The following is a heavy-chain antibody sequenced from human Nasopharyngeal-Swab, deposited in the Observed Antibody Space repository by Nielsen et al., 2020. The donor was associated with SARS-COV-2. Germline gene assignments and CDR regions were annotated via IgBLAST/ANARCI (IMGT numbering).Heavy chain of an antibody. CDR1: GYTFTSYA. CDR3: ARNLRAHYYYDSSGYTGPADY. J-gene: IGHJ4*02. V-gene: IGHV1-3*01. D-gene: IGHD3-22*01. CDR2: INAGNGNT. Sequence: ASVKVSCKASGYTFTSYAMHWARQAPGQRLEWMGWINAGNGNTKYSQKFQGRVTITRDTSASTAYMELSSLRSEDTAVYYCARNLRAHYYYDSSGYTGPADYWGQGTLVTVSS.